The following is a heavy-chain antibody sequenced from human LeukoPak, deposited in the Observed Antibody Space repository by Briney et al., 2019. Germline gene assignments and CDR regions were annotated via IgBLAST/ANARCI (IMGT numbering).Heavy chain of an antibody. V-gene: IGHV4-39*01. J-gene: IGHJ4*02. CDR2: FYYIGGT. D-gene: IGHD4-11*01. Sequence: SETLSLTCTVSRGSIRSSSYYWGWIRQPPGKRLEWIGSFYYIGGTYYNPSLEGRVTVSADSSKNQFSLKLTSVTAADTALYYCARILTTFDSWGQGTLVTVSS. CDR3: ARILTTFDS. CDR1: RGSIRSSSYY.